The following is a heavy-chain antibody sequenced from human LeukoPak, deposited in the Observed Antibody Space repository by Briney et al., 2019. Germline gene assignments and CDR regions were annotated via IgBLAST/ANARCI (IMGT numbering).Heavy chain of an antibody. CDR1: GGTFSSYA. D-gene: IGHD5-12*01. V-gene: IGHV1-69*04. CDR2: IIPIFGIA. Sequence: SVKVSCKASGGTFSSYAISWVRQAPGQGLEWMGRIIPIFGIANYAQKFQGRVTITADKSTSTAYMELSSLRSEDTAVYYCARGYSGYDYGYFDFWGQGTLVTVSS. CDR3: ARGYSGYDYGYFDF. J-gene: IGHJ4*02.